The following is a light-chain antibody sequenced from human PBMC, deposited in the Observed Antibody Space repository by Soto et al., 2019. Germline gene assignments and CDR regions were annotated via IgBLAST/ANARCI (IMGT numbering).Light chain of an antibody. CDR3: QSYDSLRSTGV. J-gene: IGLJ2*01. Sequence: QSVLTQPPSVSGAPGQRVTISCTGSSSNIGAGYDVHWYQQLPGTAPKLLIYGNSNRPSGVPDRFSGSKSGTSASLAIARLEDDDEDDYYQQSYDSLRSTGVFGGGTKLTVL. CDR1: SSNIGAGYD. CDR2: GNS. V-gene: IGLV1-40*01.